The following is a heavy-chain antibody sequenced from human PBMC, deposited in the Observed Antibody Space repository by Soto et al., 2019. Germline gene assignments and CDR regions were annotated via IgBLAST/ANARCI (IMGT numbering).Heavy chain of an antibody. CDR3: ARELAAAGSYYYYYMDV. J-gene: IGHJ6*03. Sequence: SLRLSCTAFGFTCRHYYMSWIRQAPGKVLEWVSYISSSGSTIYYADSVKGRFTISRDNAKNSLYLQMNSLRAEDTAVYYCARELAAAGSYYYYYMDVWGKGTTVTVSS. CDR1: GFTCRHYY. CDR2: ISSSGSTI. D-gene: IGHD6-13*01. V-gene: IGHV3-11*01.